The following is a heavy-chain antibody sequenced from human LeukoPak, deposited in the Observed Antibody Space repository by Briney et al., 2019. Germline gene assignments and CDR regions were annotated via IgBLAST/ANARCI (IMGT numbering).Heavy chain of an antibody. CDR2: IYPGDSDT. CDR3: ARYHQVTNSGSSPPTSCGMDV. Sequence: GESLKISCKGSGYSFTSYWIGWVRQMPGKGLVWLGIIYPGDSDTRFSPSFQGQVTIAAYKSISTAYLQWSSLKASDTAMYYCARYHQVTNSGSSPPTSCGMDVWGQGTTVTVS. CDR1: GYSFTSYW. V-gene: IGHV5-51*01. D-gene: IGHD3-10*01. J-gene: IGHJ6*02.